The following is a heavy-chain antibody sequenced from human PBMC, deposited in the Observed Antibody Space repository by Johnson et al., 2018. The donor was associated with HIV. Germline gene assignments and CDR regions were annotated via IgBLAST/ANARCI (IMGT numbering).Heavy chain of an antibody. J-gene: IGHJ3*02. Sequence: VQLVESGGSLVQPGGSLSLSCAASGFTFSNYWITWVRQAPGKGLGWVANIKKDGSEKYYVDPLKARFTVSRDNAKNRLYLQMNSLRAEDTAVYYCAKDLGVAADPDAFDIGGQGTMVTVSS. D-gene: IGHD6-13*01. CDR3: AKDLGVAADPDAFDI. V-gene: IGHV3-7*05. CDR1: GFTFSNYW. CDR2: IKKDGSEK.